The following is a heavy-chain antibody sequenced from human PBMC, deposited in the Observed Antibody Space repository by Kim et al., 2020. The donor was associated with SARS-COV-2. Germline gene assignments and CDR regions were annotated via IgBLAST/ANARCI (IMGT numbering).Heavy chain of an antibody. J-gene: IGHJ5*02. CDR3: AKDRQPGDSEWEIYL. Sequence: SVKGRFTISRDNSKNTLYLQMNGLRAEDTAIYYCAKDRQPGDSEWEIYLWGQGALVTVSS. V-gene: IGHV3-23*01. D-gene: IGHD1-26*01.